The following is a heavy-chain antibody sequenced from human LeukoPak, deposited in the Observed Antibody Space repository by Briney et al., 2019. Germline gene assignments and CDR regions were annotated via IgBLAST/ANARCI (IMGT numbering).Heavy chain of an antibody. CDR2: IYTSGST. J-gene: IGHJ3*02. D-gene: IGHD2-2*01. Sequence: SQTLSLTCTVSGGSISSSSYYWSWIRQPAGKGLEWIGRIYTSGSTNYNPSLKSRVTISVDTSKNQFSPKVSSVTAADTAVYYCARDACSSTSCSDAFDIWGQGTMVTVSS. CDR1: GGSISSSSYY. V-gene: IGHV4-61*02. CDR3: ARDACSSTSCSDAFDI.